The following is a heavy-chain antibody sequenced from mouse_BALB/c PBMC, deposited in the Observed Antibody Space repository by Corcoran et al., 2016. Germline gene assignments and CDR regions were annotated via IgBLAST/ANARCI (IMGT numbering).Heavy chain of an antibody. V-gene: IGHV9-3-1*01. CDR1: GYTFTNYG. D-gene: IGHD1-2*01. J-gene: IGHJ4*01. CDR3: ARATAHYYALDY. Sequence: QIELVQSGPELKKPGETVKISCKASGYTFTNYGMNWVKQVPGKGLKWMGWISSYTGEPTYADDFKGRFAFSLETSASTAYLQINNLKNEDTATYFCARATAHYYALDYWGQGTSVTVSS. CDR2: ISSYTGEP.